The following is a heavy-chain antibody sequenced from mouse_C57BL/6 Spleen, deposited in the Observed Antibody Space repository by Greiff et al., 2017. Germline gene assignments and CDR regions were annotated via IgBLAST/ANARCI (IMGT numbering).Heavy chain of an antibody. V-gene: IGHV1-15*01. Sequence: QVQLKESGAELVRPGASVTLSCKASGYTFTDYEMHWVKQTPVHGLEWIGAIDPETGGTAYNQKFKGKAILTADKSSSTAYMELRSLTSEDSAVYYCTRRLPGSSYWGQGTTLTVSS. D-gene: IGHD1-2*01. CDR2: IDPETGGT. J-gene: IGHJ2*01. CDR3: TRRLPGSSY. CDR1: GYTFTDYE.